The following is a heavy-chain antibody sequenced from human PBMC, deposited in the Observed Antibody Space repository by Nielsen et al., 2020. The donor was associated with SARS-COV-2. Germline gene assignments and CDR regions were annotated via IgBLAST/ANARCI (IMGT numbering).Heavy chain of an antibody. Sequence: SVKVSCKASGGTFSSYAISWVRQAPGQGLEWMGGIIPIFGTANYAQKFQGRVTITADKSTSTAYMELSSLRSEDTAVYYCARDEQQLPPYYYGMDVWGQGTTVTVSS. V-gene: IGHV1-69*06. CDR1: GGTFSSYA. CDR3: ARDEQQLPPYYYGMDV. CDR2: IIPIFGTA. J-gene: IGHJ6*02. D-gene: IGHD6-13*01.